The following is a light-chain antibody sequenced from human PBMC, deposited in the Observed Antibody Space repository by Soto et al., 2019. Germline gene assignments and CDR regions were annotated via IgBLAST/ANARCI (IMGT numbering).Light chain of an antibody. V-gene: IGKV3-15*01. CDR2: GAS. Sequence: EIVMTQSPATLSVSPGERATLSCRASQSVSSNLAWYQQKPGQAPRLLIYGASTRATGIPARFSGSGSGTEYTLTFSSLQSEDFAVYYCQQYNNWPRGTFGQGTKLEI. CDR3: QQYNNWPRGT. CDR1: QSVSSN. J-gene: IGKJ2*02.